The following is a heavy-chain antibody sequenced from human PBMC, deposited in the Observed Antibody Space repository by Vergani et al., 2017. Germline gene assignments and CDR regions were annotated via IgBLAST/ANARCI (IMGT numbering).Heavy chain of an antibody. CDR1: GFPFSDYG. Sequence: QVQLVESGGGEVQPGRSLRLSCSAAGFPFSDYGVHWVRQAPGKGLEWVSVISYDGNKKNYADSVKGRFTISRDNSKNTLYLEMNALRAEDTAVYYCARDFLTRVTTLDYYYMGVWSKGTTVTVSS. J-gene: IGHJ6*03. CDR3: ARDFLTRVTTLDYYYMGV. V-gene: IGHV3-30*03. D-gene: IGHD1-1*01. CDR2: ISYDGNKK.